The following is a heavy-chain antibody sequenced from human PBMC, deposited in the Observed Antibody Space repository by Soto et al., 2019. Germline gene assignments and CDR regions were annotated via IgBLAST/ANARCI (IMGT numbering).Heavy chain of an antibody. D-gene: IGHD1-20*01. Sequence: SETLSLTCAVSAYSISSAYYWNWVRQSPGKGLEWIGCVSYNGITFSNPSLKSRVTMTVDTSRSHFSLRLTSVTAADTATYFCARGVTGTLNYWGQRTLVTVSS. CDR2: VSYNGIT. CDR3: ARGVTGTLNY. J-gene: IGHJ4*02. CDR1: AYSISSAYY. V-gene: IGHV4-38-2*01.